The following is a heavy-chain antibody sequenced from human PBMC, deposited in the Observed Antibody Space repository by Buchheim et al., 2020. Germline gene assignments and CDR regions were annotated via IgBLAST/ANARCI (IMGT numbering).Heavy chain of an antibody. CDR3: ATLVVAARTSYYFDN. CDR1: GFTFSSYA. V-gene: IGHV3-30*01. Sequence: QVQLVESGGGVVQPGRSLRLSCAASGFTFSSYAMHWVRQAPGKGLEWVAVISYDGSNKYYADSVKGRFTISRDNSKNTLYLQMNSLRAEDTAVYYCATLVVAARTSYYFDNWGQGTL. CDR2: ISYDGSNK. D-gene: IGHD2-15*01. J-gene: IGHJ4*02.